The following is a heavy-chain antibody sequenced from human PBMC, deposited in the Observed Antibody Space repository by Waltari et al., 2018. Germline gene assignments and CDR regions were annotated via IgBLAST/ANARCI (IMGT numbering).Heavy chain of an antibody. V-gene: IGHV3-33*01. Sequence: QVQLVESGGGVVQPGRSLRLSCAASGFTFSSYGMHWVRQAPGKGLGWVAVIWYDGRNKYYADSVKGRFTISRDKSKNTLYLQMNSLRAEDTAVYYCARGMTTVDYWGQGTLVTVSS. CDR3: ARGMTTVDY. CDR2: IWYDGRNK. CDR1: GFTFSSYG. D-gene: IGHD4-17*01. J-gene: IGHJ4*02.